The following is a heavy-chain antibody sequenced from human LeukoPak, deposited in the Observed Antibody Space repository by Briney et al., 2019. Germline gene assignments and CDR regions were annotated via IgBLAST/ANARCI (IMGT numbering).Heavy chain of an antibody. CDR3: ARGPPKYDSSGYYYVGWFDP. J-gene: IGHJ5*02. CDR1: GGSISSGSYY. CDR2: IYTSGST. Sequence: SETLSLTCTVSGGSISSGSYYWRWIRQPAGKGLEWIGRIYTSGSTNYNPSLKSRVTISVDTSKNQFSLQLNSVTPEDTAVYYCARGPPKYDSSGYYYVGWFDPWGQGTLVTVSS. V-gene: IGHV4-61*02. D-gene: IGHD3-22*01.